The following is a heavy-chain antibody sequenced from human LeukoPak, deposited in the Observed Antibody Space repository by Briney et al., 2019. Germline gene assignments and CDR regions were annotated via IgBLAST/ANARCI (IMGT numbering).Heavy chain of an antibody. D-gene: IGHD2-8*01. CDR1: GFSFSDSY. V-gene: IGHV3-11*01. CDR3: STDPRLLTY. J-gene: IGHJ4*01. CDR2: ISPSSHDI. Sequence: PGGSLRLSCVVSGFSFSDSYMTWLRQTPGKGLESLAYISPSSHDIYYADSAKGRFTISRDNARTSLYLQMNSLGPDDTALYYCSTDPRLLTYWGHGTLVTVSS.